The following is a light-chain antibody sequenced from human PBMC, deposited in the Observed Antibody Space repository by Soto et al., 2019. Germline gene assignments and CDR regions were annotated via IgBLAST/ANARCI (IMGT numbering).Light chain of an antibody. CDR1: QSVGNY. Sequence: EIVLTQSPATLSVSPGERASLSCRASQSVGNYLAWYQQKAGQAPRLLIYHVSTRATGIPARFSGSGSGTEFTLTINRLEPEDSAVYYCQQYGTSQWTFGQGTKVDI. J-gene: IGKJ1*01. V-gene: IGKV3-20*01. CDR3: QQYGTSQWT. CDR2: HVS.